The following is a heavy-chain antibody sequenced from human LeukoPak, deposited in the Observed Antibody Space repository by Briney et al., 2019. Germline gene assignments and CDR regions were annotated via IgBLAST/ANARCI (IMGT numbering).Heavy chain of an antibody. CDR2: INTNTGNP. Sequence: ASVKVSCKASGYTFTTYAMNWVRQAPGQGLEWMGWINTNTGNPTYVQGFTGRFVFSLDTSVSTAYLQISSLEAEDTAVYYCARTHSTVGATVDYWGQGTLVTVSS. D-gene: IGHD1-26*01. CDR1: GYTFTTYA. J-gene: IGHJ4*02. V-gene: IGHV7-4-1*02. CDR3: ARTHSTVGATVDY.